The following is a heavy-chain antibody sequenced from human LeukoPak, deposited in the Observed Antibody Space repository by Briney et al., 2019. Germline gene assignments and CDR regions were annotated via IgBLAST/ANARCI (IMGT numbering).Heavy chain of an antibody. D-gene: IGHD5-12*01. CDR3: ARVIVATYYFDY. CDR1: GFTFSSYS. Sequence: GGSLRLSCAASGFTFSSYSMSWVRQAPGKGLEWVSSISSSSSYIYYADSVKGRFTISRDNAKNSLYLQMNSLRAEDTAVYYCARVIVATYYFDYWGQGTLVTVSS. V-gene: IGHV3-21*01. J-gene: IGHJ4*02. CDR2: ISSSSSYI.